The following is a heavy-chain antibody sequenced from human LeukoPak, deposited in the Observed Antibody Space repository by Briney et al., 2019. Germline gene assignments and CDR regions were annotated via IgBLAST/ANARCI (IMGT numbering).Heavy chain of an antibody. Sequence: ASVNVSCKASGYTFTGYYMHWVRQAPGQGLEWMGWINPNSGVTNYAQKFQGRVTMTRDTSTSSAYMELSRLRSDDTAVYYCGRGTRRGYSFGIEYWGQGTLVTVSS. J-gene: IGHJ4*02. D-gene: IGHD5-18*01. V-gene: IGHV1-2*02. CDR1: GYTFTGYY. CDR2: INPNSGVT. CDR3: GRGTRRGYSFGIEY.